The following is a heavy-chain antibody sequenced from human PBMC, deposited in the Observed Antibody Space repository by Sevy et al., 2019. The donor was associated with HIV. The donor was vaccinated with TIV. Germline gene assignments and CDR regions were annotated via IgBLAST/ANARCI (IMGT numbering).Heavy chain of an antibody. CDR1: GFTFSNAW. J-gene: IGHJ4*02. Sequence: GGSLRLSCAASGFTFSNAWMSWVRQAPGKGLEWVGRIKSKTDGGTTGNAEPVKGRFTISRDDSKNTLYLQMNSLKTEDTAMYYCTTDSKKRRLSALLDYWGQGTLVTVSS. V-gene: IGHV3-15*01. CDR2: IKSKTDGGTT. CDR3: TTDSKKRRLSALLDY.